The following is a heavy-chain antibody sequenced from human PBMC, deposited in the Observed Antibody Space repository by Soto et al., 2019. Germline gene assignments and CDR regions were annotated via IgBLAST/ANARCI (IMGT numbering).Heavy chain of an antibody. V-gene: IGHV3-11*05. CDR1: GFSFSSNS. CDR3: ARDRGGYDF. J-gene: IGHJ4*02. CDR2: ISSSSSYT. D-gene: IGHD5-12*01. Sequence: GGSLRLSCATSGFSFSSNSMSWIRQAPGKGLEWVSYISSSSSYTNYADSVKGRFPISRDNAKNSLYLQMNSLRAEDTAVYYCARDRGGYDFRGQGTLVTVSS.